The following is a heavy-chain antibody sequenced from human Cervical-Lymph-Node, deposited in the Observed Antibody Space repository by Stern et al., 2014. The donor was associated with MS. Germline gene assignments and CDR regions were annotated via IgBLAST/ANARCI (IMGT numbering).Heavy chain of an antibody. CDR2: INWNGGST. CDR1: GFTFEDYG. J-gene: IGHJ6*02. CDR3: ARAFCTGGVCYSFPFYGMDV. D-gene: IGHD2-8*02. Sequence: EVQLGESGGGVVRPGRSLRLSCAASGFTFEDYGMSWVRQGPGKGRGWVAAINWNGGSTVYAGSVQGRFTISRDNAKNSLYLQMNSLRAEDTALYHCARAFCTGGVCYSFPFYGMDVWGQGTTVTVSS. V-gene: IGHV3-20*01.